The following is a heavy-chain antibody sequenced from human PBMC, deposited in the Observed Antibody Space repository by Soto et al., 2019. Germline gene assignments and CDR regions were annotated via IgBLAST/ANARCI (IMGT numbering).Heavy chain of an antibody. CDR2: ISYDGSIK. Sequence: GGSLRLSCAASGFTFSSSGMHWVRQAPGKGLEWVAVISYDGSIKYFADSVRGRFTISRDNSKNTLYLQMNSLRAEDTAVFYCAKEAAATGGIGAFDIWAKGHWSPSPQ. CDR3: AKEAAATGGIGAFDI. D-gene: IGHD1-26*01. V-gene: IGHV3-30*18. CDR1: GFTFSSSG. J-gene: IGHJ3*02.